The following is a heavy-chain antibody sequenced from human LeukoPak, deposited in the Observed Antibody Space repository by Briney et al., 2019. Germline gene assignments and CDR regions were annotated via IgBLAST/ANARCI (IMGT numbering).Heavy chain of an antibody. J-gene: IGHJ6*02. D-gene: IGHD2-2*02. V-gene: IGHV3-23*01. Sequence: GGSLRLSCAASGCTFSSYATSWVRQAPGKGLEWVSAISGSGGSTYYADSVKGRFTISRDNSKNTLYLQMNSLRAEDTAVYYCARLGYCSGTSCYTRRLLKIPDYYYYGMDVWGQGTMVTVSS. CDR2: ISGSGGST. CDR3: ARLGYCSGTSCYTRRLLKIPDYYYYGMDV. CDR1: GCTFSSYA.